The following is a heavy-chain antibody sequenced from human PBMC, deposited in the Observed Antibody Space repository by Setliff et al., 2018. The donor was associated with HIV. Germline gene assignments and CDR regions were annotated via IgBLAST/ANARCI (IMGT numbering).Heavy chain of an antibody. CDR1: GYSINSGYY. V-gene: IGHV4-38-2*01. CDR3: ARLSSYRSSSYYFDY. J-gene: IGHJ4*02. Sequence: PSETLSLTCAVSGYSINSGYYWGWIRQPPGKGLEWIGTIYHSGSTYYNPSLKSRFTISVDMSKNQFSLKLNSVTAADTAVYHCARLSSYRSSSYYFDYWGQGALVTVSS. D-gene: IGHD6-6*01. CDR2: IYHSGST.